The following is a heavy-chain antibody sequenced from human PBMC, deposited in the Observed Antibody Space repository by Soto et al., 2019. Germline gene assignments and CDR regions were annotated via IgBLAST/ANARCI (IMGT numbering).Heavy chain of an antibody. CDR2: VSPYNGDT. CDR1: GYTFISYA. J-gene: IGHJ6*02. CDR3: ARDFLTRISWGSTTAQYSQYGMEV. V-gene: IGHV1-18*01. Sequence: ASVKVSGKASGYTFISYALSCVRQAPGQVPEWIGRVSPYNGDTKYAQKFQGRVTITADTSTNTAYMDLRSLKSDDTAVYFCARDFLTRISWGSTTAQYSQYGMEVWGQGTTVTVSS. D-gene: IGHD3-9*01.